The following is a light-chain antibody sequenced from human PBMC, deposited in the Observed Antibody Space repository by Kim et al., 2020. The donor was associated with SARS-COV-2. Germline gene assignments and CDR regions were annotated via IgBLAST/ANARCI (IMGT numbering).Light chain of an antibody. CDR1: DLGNTY. CDR2: QDN. V-gene: IGLV3-1*01. J-gene: IGLJ2*01. CDR3: QAWDSRTVI. Sequence: SVSPGKSANLTCSGDDLGNTYVCWYQQKPGQSPLLVIYQDNKRPSGIPERFSGSNSGNTATLTISATQAMDEADYYCQAWDSRTVIFGGGTQLTVL.